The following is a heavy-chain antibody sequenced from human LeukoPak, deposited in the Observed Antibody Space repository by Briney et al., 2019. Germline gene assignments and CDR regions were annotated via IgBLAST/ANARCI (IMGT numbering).Heavy chain of an antibody. D-gene: IGHD6-19*01. CDR3: VRDSPSGFFDL. CDR1: GFTFNNYW. J-gene: IGHJ2*01. V-gene: IGHV3-74*01. Sequence: GGSLRLSCAASGFTFNNYWMHWVRQAPGKALVWVSPINPDGTVTTYADSVKGRFNISRDNAKNTLYLQMNSLRAEDTAVYYCVRDSPSGFFDLWGRGTLVTVSS. CDR2: INPDGTVT.